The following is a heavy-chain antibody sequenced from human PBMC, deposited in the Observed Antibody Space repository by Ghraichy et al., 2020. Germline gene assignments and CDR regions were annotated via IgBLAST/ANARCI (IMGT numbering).Heavy chain of an antibody. Sequence: LSLTCAASGFTFRSYSMSWARQAPGKGLEWVSAIGSSTNYADSVKGRFTISRDNSKNTLFLQMNSLRPEDTAVDYCASVGYPGYYFDYWGQGVLVTVSS. J-gene: IGHJ4*02. D-gene: IGHD5-12*01. CDR1: GFTFRSYS. CDR3: ASVGYPGYYFDY. V-gene: IGHV3-23*01. CDR2: IGSST.